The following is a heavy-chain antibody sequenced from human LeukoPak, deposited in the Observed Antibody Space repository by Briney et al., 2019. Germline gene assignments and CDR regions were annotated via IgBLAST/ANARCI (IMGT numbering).Heavy chain of an antibody. CDR1: GFTFSSYG. CDR3: AKRTLLWFGEVN. V-gene: IGHV3-33*06. J-gene: IGHJ4*02. D-gene: IGHD3-10*01. CDR2: IWYDGSNK. Sequence: GGSLRLSCAASGFTFSSYGMHWVRQAPGKGLEWVGVIWYDGSNKYYADSVKGRFTISRDNSKNTLYLQMSSLRAEDTAVYYCAKRTLLWFGEVNWGQGTLVTVSS.